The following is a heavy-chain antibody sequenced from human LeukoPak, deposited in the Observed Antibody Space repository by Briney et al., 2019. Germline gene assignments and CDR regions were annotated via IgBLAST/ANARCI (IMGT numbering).Heavy chain of an antibody. Sequence: QPGGSLRLSCAASGFTFSSFSMSWVRQAPGKGLEYVSGIGRTTYYAESVKGRFTISRDNSKKTLFLQMNSLRAEDTAVYYCAKRGLYGTVPFYGMDVWGQGTTVTVSS. CDR2: IGRTT. CDR1: GFTFSSFS. J-gene: IGHJ6*02. D-gene: IGHD2-8*02. V-gene: IGHV3-23*01. CDR3: AKRGLYGTVPFYGMDV.